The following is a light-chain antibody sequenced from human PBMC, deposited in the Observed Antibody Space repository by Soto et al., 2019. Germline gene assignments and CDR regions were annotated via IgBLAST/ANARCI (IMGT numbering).Light chain of an antibody. CDR1: SSDVGNYNR. CDR3: SSYAISNTFV. J-gene: IGLJ3*02. Sequence: QSALTQPPSVSGSPGQSVTISCTGTSSDVGNYNRVSWYQQPPGTAPKLMIYEVTNRPSGVPDRFSGSKSGNTASLTISGLQAEDEADYYFSSYAISNTFVFGGGTELTVL. V-gene: IGLV2-18*02. CDR2: EVT.